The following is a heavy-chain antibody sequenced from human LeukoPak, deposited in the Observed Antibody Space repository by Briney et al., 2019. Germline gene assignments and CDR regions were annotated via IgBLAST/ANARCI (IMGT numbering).Heavy chain of an antibody. CDR2: INHSGST. Sequence: SETLSLTCAVYGGSFSGYYWSWIRQPPGKGLEWIGEINHSGSTNYNPSLKSRVTISVDTSKNQFSLKLSSVTAADTAVYYCARDCSSTSCFRLDYWGQGTLVTVSS. J-gene: IGHJ4*02. CDR1: GGSFSGYY. CDR3: ARDCSSTSCFRLDY. D-gene: IGHD2-2*01. V-gene: IGHV4-34*01.